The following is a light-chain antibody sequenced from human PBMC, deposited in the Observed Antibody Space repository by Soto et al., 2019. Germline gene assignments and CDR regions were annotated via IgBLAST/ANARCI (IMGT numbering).Light chain of an antibody. J-gene: IGLJ2*01. V-gene: IGLV2-8*01. CDR1: SSDVGGYNY. CDR3: SSYAGSNNLV. CDR2: EVS. Sequence: QSALTQPPSESGSPGQSVTISCTGSSSDVGGYNYVSWYQHHPGKAPKLMIYEVSERPSGVPDRFSGSKSGNTASLTVSGLQADNEADYYCSSYAGSNNLVFGGGTQLTVL.